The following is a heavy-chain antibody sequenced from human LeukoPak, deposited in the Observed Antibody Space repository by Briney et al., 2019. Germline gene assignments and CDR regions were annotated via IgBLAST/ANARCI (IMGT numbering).Heavy chain of an antibody. Sequence: GGSLRLSCAASGFTFSNNGMHWVRQAPGKGLEWVAFIRYDGSNEYYADSVKGRFTISRDNSKNTLYLQMNSLRAEDTAVYYCAKDADSGWSYFDHWGQGTLVTVSS. CDR2: IRYDGSNE. D-gene: IGHD6-19*01. J-gene: IGHJ4*02. V-gene: IGHV3-30*02. CDR1: GFTFSNNG. CDR3: AKDADSGWSYFDH.